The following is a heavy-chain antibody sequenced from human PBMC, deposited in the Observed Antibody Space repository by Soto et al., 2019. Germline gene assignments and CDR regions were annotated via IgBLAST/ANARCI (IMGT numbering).Heavy chain of an antibody. J-gene: IGHJ2*01. V-gene: IGHV4-39*01. D-gene: IGHD4-17*01. CDR1: GCSISSSRYY. CDR3: AQKVGDYGDYWYFDL. CDR2: IYYSGST. Sequence: XETLSLTCTVAGCSISSSRYYWGWIRQPPGKGLEWIGSIYYSGSTYYNPSLKSRVTISVDTSKNQFSLKLSSVTAADTAVYYCAQKVGDYGDYWYFDLRGSGTLVTV.